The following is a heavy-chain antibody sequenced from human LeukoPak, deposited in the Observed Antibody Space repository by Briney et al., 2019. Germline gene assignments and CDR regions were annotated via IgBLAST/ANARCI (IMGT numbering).Heavy chain of an antibody. CDR2: INPNSGGT. Sequence: ASVKVSCKASGYTFTGYYMHWVRQAPGQGLEWMGRINPNSGGTNHAQKFQGRVTMTRDTSISTAYMELSRLRSDDTAVYYCARNSYYGSGSYYTAIDYWGQGTLVTVSS. CDR1: GYTFTGYY. J-gene: IGHJ4*02. V-gene: IGHV1-2*06. CDR3: ARNSYYGSGSYYTAIDY. D-gene: IGHD3-10*01.